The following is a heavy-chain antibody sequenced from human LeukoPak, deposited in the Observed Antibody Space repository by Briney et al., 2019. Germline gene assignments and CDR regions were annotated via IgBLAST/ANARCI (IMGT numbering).Heavy chain of an antibody. CDR3: ATETSAWSAFDI. J-gene: IGHJ3*02. D-gene: IGHD6-19*01. CDR2: TDRDGKST. CDR1: GLTFSSHW. Sequence: GGSLRLSCAASGLTFSSHWMFWVRQAPGKGLVWVSQTDRDGKSTGYADSVKGRFTISSDNAKNTLYLQMNSLRAEDTAVYYCATETSAWSAFDIWGQGTMVTVSA. V-gene: IGHV3-74*01.